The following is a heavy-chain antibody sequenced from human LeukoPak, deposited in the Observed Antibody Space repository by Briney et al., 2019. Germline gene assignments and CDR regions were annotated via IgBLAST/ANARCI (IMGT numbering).Heavy chain of an antibody. CDR2: ITSSTTYI. Sequence: GGSLRLSCAASGFTFSSYAMHWVRQAQGQGLEWVSSITSSTTYIFYADSVKGRFTISRDNARDSLYLQMNSLRAEDTAVYYCATRSSRVPYGMDVWGQGTTVTVSS. CDR1: GFTFSSYA. CDR3: ATRSSRVPYGMDV. D-gene: IGHD1-1*01. V-gene: IGHV3-21*01. J-gene: IGHJ6*02.